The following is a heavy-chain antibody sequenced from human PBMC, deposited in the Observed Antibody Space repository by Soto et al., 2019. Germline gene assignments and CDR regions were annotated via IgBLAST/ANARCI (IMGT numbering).Heavy chain of an antibody. CDR2: IYYSGST. CDR3: ASTGPY. CDR1: GGSISSYY. V-gene: IGHV4-59*01. J-gene: IGHJ4*02. Sequence: SETLSLTCTVSGGSISSYYWSWIRQPPGKGLEWIGYIYYSGSTSYNPSLKSRVTISVDTSKNQFSLKLSSVTAADTAVYYCASTGPYWGQGTLVTVSS.